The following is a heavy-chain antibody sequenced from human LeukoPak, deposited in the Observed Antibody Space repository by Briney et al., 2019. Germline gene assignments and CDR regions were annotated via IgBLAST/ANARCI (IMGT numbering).Heavy chain of an antibody. CDR3: ARVLAAVGTWGAFDI. J-gene: IGHJ3*02. Sequence: GASVKVSCKASGYTSINYYMHWVRQAPGQGLEWMGIINPSGGSTSYAQKFQGRVTMTRDTSTSTVYMELSSLRSEDTAVYYCARVLAAVGTWGAFDIWGQGTMVTVSS. V-gene: IGHV1-46*01. CDR1: GYTSINYY. CDR2: INPSGGST. D-gene: IGHD6-13*01.